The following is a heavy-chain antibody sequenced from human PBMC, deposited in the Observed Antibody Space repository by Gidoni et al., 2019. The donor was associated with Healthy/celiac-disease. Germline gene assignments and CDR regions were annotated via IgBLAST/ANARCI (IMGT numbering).Heavy chain of an antibody. V-gene: IGHV3-30*18. Sequence: QVPLVESGGGVVQPGRSLSRSCAASRLPFGSYGMHWVRQAPGKGLEWVAVISYDESNKYYADSVKVRFTISRDNSKNTLYLQMNSLRAEDTAVYYCAKDRYDYGDPYYFDYWGQGTLVTVSS. CDR3: AKDRYDYGDPYYFDY. D-gene: IGHD4-17*01. CDR2: ISYDESNK. CDR1: RLPFGSYG. J-gene: IGHJ4*02.